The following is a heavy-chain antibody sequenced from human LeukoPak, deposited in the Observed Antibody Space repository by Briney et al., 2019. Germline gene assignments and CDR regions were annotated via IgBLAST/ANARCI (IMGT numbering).Heavy chain of an antibody. CDR3: ARGDRDLYCSSTSCYPVL. D-gene: IGHD2-2*01. CDR1: GFTFSSYS. CDR2: ISSSSSYI. Sequence: GGSLRLSCVASGFTFSSYSMNWVRQAPGKGLERVSSISSSSSYIYYADSVKGRFTISRDNAKNSLYLQMNSLRAEDTAVYYCARGDRDLYCSSTSCYPVLGGQGTLVTVSS. V-gene: IGHV3-21*01. J-gene: IGHJ4*02.